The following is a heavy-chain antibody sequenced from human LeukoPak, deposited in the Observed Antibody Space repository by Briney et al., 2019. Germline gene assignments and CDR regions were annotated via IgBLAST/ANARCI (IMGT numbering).Heavy chain of an antibody. CDR1: GLTFSSYG. D-gene: IGHD3-10*01. CDR3: ARDRAWRITMDRGVSPEFDP. CDR2: IWYDGSNK. J-gene: IGHJ5*02. Sequence: GGSLRLPCAASGLTFSSYGMHWVRQAPGKGLEWVAGIWYDGSNKYYADSVKGRFTISRDNSKNTLYLQMNSLRAEDTAVYYCARDRAWRITMDRGVSPEFDPWGQGTLVTVSS. V-gene: IGHV3-33*01.